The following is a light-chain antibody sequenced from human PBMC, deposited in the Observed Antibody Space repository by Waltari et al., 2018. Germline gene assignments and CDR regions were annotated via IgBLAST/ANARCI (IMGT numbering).Light chain of an antibody. Sequence: QVVLTQSPSASASRGASVKPTCTLSSGHSNYAIAWHQQQPGKGPRFLMKVHSGGTLVKGDRIPDRFTGSSAGADRYLPISSLKDDDEADYHCQTWGTGVHVVFGSGTKLTVL. CDR2: VHSGGTL. CDR3: QTWGTGVHVV. J-gene: IGLJ2*01. CDR1: SGHSNYA. V-gene: IGLV4-69*01.